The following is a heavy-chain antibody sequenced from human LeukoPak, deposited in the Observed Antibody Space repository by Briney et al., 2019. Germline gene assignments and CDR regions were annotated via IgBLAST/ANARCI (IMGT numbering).Heavy chain of an antibody. CDR1: SDYITSYY. CDR3: ARQRTAPPIYEYYGMDV. D-gene: IGHD3-9*01. Sequence: SETLSLTCTVSSDYITSYYWSWIRQPPGKGLEWVGYISYSGTPTYNPSLRGRVAISLGTSKTHFSLRLSSVTAADTAVYYCARQRTAPPIYEYYGMDVWGQGTTVTVSS. V-gene: IGHV4-59*08. J-gene: IGHJ6*02. CDR2: ISYSGTP.